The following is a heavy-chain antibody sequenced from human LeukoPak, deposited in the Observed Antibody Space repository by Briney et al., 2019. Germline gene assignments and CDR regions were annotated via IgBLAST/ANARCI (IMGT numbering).Heavy chain of an antibody. Sequence: PGGSLRLSCAASGFTVSSNYMSWVRQAPGKGLEWVSVIYSGGSTYYADSVKVRFPISRDNSKNTLYLQMNSLRAEDTAVYYCARARHGPFDPWGQGTLVTVSS. J-gene: IGHJ5*02. CDR1: GFTVSSNY. D-gene: IGHD2-8*01. CDR3: ARARHGPFDP. V-gene: IGHV3-53*01. CDR2: IYSGGST.